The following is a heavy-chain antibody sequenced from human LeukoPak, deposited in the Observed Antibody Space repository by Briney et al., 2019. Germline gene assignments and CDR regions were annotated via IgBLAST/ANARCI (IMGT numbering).Heavy chain of an antibody. CDR2: ISGSGGST. CDR1: GFTFSSYA. Sequence: GGSLRLSCAASGFTFSSYAMSWVRQAPGKGLEWVSAISGSGGSTYYADSVKGRFTISRDNSKNTLYLQMNSLRAEDTAVYYCAKVFLRGIVGAAFDYWGQGTLVTVSS. J-gene: IGHJ4*02. CDR3: AKVFLRGIVGAAFDY. D-gene: IGHD1-26*01. V-gene: IGHV3-23*01.